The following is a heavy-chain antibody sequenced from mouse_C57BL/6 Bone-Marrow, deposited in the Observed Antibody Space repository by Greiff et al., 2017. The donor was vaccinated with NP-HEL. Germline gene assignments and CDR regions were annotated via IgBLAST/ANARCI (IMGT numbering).Heavy chain of an antibody. CDR1: GYTFTDYE. CDR2: IDPETGGT. J-gene: IGHJ2*01. V-gene: IGHV1-15*01. Sequence: QVQLQPSGAELVRPGASVTLSCQASGYTFTDYEMHWVKQTPVHGLEWIGAIDPETGGTAYNQKFKGKAILTADKSSSTAYMELRSLTSEDSAVYYCTITKGYWGQGTTLAVSS. CDR3: TITKGY.